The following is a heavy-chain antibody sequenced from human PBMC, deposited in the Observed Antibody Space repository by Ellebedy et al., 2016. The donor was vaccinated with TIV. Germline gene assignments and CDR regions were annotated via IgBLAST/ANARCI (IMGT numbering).Heavy chain of an antibody. CDR3: TRDRLLGCSGTACLFDQ. J-gene: IGHJ4*02. CDR1: GFTFSTYW. D-gene: IGHD2-2*01. CDR2: IKHDGTAK. V-gene: IGHV3-7*01. Sequence: GESLKISCAASGFTFSTYWMNWVRQVPGKGLEWVADIKHDGTAKFYADSVKGRFTISRDHAKNSLFLQMNGLRVEDTAVYYCTRDRLLGCSGTACLFDQWGQGTLVTVSS.